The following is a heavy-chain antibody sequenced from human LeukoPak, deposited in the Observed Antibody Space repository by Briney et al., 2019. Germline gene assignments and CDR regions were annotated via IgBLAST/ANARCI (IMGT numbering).Heavy chain of an antibody. CDR1: GFTFSSYA. V-gene: IGHV3-23*01. J-gene: IGHJ4*02. CDR2: ISGSGGST. CDR3: AKTNGYYSD. Sequence: GGSLRLSCAASGFTFSSYAMSWVRQAPGKGLEWVSAISGSGGSTYYADSVKGRFTISRDNSKNSLSLQVSSLRAEDTAVYYCAKTNGYYSDWGQGTLVTVSS. D-gene: IGHD3-22*01.